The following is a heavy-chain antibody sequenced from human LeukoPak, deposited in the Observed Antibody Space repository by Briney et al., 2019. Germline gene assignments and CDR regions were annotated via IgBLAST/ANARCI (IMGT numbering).Heavy chain of an antibody. CDR1: GFTFTRYG. CDR3: ARAEQWLVHVY. CDR2: ISAYNDNT. J-gene: IGHJ4*02. Sequence: ASVKVSCTGSGFTFTRYGFTWVRQTPGQGFEWMGWISAYNDNTHYAQNFQGRLTLTTDTSTSTAYMELRSLRSDDTAVYYCARAEQWLVHVYWGQGTLVTVSS. V-gene: IGHV1-18*04. D-gene: IGHD6-19*01.